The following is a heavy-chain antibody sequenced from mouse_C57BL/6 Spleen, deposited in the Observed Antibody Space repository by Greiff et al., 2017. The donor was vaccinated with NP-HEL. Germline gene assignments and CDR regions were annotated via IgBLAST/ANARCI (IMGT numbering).Heavy chain of an antibody. CDR2: INPYNGGT. CDR3: ARSTVTTFDY. Sequence: EVQLQQSGPVLVKPGASVKMSCKASGYTFTDYYMNWVKQSHGKSLEWIGGINPYNGGTSYNQKCKGKATLTVDKTSSTDYMELNSLTSEDSAVDYCARSTVTTFDYWGQGTTLTVSS. J-gene: IGHJ2*01. CDR1: GYTFTDYY. V-gene: IGHV1-19*01. D-gene: IGHD2-2*01.